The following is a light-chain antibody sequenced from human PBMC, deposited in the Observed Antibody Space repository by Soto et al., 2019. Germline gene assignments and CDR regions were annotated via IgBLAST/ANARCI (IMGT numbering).Light chain of an antibody. CDR2: EVN. CDR3: SSYAGSPYYV. J-gene: IGLJ1*01. V-gene: IGLV2-8*01. CDR1: SSDVGGYNY. Sequence: QSALTQPPSASGSLGQSVTISCTGTSSDVGGYNYVSWYQQHPAKAPKLLIYEVNQRPSGVPDRVSGSTSGNTASLTVSCLHAEYEADYYCSSYAGSPYYVFGTGTKLTVL.